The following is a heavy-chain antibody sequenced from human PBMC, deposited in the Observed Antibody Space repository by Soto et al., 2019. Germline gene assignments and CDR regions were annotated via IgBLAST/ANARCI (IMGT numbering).Heavy chain of an antibody. J-gene: IGHJ4*02. CDR1: GGSVSSGSYY. D-gene: IGHD6-13*01. V-gene: IGHV4-61*01. CDR3: ARVGGTSSWYYFDY. CDR2: IYYSGST. Sequence: QVQLQESGPGLVKPSETLSLTCTVSGGSVSSGSYYWSWIRQPPGKGLEWIGYIYYSGSTNYNPSLKSRVTISVDTSKNQFSLKLSSVTAADTAVYYCARVGGTSSWYYFDYWGQGTLVTVSS.